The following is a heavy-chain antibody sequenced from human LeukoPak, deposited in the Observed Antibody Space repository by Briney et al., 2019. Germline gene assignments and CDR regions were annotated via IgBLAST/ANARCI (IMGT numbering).Heavy chain of an antibody. CDR1: GGTFSSYA. Sequence: KISSKASGGTFSSYAISWGRHAPGHELEWRGGIIPIFGTANYAQNFQGRVTITTDESPSTAYMELSSPRLEDTAVYYCASDPMPFSGGNSGFDYWGEGTLVTVSS. D-gene: IGHD4-23*01. V-gene: IGHV1-69*05. CDR2: IIPIFGTA. CDR3: ASDPMPFSGGNSGFDY. J-gene: IGHJ4*02.